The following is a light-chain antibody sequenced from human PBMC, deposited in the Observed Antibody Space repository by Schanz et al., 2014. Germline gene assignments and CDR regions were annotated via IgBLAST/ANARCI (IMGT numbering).Light chain of an antibody. J-gene: IGKJ4*01. CDR3: QQYHNWPPGT. CDR1: GHVGTD. Sequence: EMVMTQSPAALSVSPGETATLSCRASGHVGTDLAWYQQRPGQAPRLLIYDTSTRATGVPARVSGSGSGTEFTLTINSLQSEDFAVYFCQQYHNWPPGTFGGGTKVEIK. CDR2: DTS. V-gene: IGKV3-15*01.